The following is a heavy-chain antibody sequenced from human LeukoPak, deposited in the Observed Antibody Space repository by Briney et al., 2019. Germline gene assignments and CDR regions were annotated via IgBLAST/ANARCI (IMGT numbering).Heavy chain of an antibody. CDR2: IQDSGRT. V-gene: IGHV4-59*01. J-gene: IGHJ4*02. D-gene: IGHD3-16*01. Sequence: SETLSLTCTVSGDSITTDHWTWLRQPPGKGLEWIGSIQDSGRTNYNPTLQSRVTISADRSESQFSLRLNSVTTADTAVYYCARRLGLRAPFDYWGQGTLASVSS. CDR1: GDSITTDH. CDR3: ARRLGLRAPFDY.